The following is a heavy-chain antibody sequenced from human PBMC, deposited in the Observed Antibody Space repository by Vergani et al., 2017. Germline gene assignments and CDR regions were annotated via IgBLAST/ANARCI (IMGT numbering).Heavy chain of an antibody. CDR1: GYTFTSYA. Sequence: QVQLVQSGAEVKKPGASVKVSCKASGYTFTSYAISWVRQAPGQGLEWMGGIIPIFGTANYAQKFQGRVTITADESTSTAYMELSSLRSEDTAVYYCARVSGSGWSLSNDYWGQGTLVTVSS. D-gene: IGHD6-19*01. V-gene: IGHV1-69*13. J-gene: IGHJ4*02. CDR3: ARVSGSGWSLSNDY. CDR2: IIPIFGTA.